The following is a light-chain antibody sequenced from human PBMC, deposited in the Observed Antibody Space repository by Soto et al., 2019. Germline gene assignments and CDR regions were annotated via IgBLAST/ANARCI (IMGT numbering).Light chain of an antibody. CDR2: EVS. CDR1: SSDVGGYNY. Sequence: QSALTQPASVSGSPGQSIIISSTGTSSDVGGYNYVSWYQQHPGKAPKLMIYEVSNRPSGVSNRFSGSKSGNTASLTISGLQAEDEADYYCSSYTSSSTRVFGGGTQLTVL. V-gene: IGLV2-14*01. CDR3: SSYTSSSTRV. J-gene: IGLJ3*02.